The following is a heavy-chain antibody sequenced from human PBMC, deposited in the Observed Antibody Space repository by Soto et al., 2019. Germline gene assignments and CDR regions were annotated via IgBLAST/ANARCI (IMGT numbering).Heavy chain of an antibody. V-gene: IGHV3-21*01. CDR1: GFTFSSYS. Sequence: PGGSLRLSCAASGFTFSSYSMNWVRQAPGKGLEWVSSISSSSSYIYYADSVKGRFTISRDNAKNSLYLQMNSLRAEDTAVYYCARGLDCSGGSCYRRGMDVWGQGTTVTVSS. J-gene: IGHJ6*02. CDR2: ISSSSSYI. CDR3: ARGLDCSGGSCYRRGMDV. D-gene: IGHD2-15*01.